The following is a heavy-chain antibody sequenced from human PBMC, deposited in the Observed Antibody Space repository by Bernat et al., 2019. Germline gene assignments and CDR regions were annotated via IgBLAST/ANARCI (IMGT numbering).Heavy chain of an antibody. J-gene: IGHJ4*02. CDR1: GFTFSNYA. Sequence: EVQLLESGGGLVQPGGSLRLSCAASGFTFSNYAMTWVRQAPGKGLEWVSRTGDSGDKYADSVKGRFTISRDNSKNTLYLQMDSLRGEDTAVYYCAKGGGYCSGGDCSTFDSWGQGTLVTVSS. D-gene: IGHD2-15*01. CDR3: AKGGGYCSGGDCSTFDS. V-gene: IGHV3-23*01. CDR2: TGDSGD.